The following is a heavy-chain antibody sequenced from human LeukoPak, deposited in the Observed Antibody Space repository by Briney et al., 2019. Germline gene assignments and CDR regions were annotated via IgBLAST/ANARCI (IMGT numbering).Heavy chain of an antibody. D-gene: IGHD2-2*01. Sequence: PGGSLRLSCAASGFTVSSNYMSWVRQAPGKGLEWVSVIFSGGSTYYADSVQGRFTISRDDSKNTLYLQMNSLSAEDTAVYYCARYCSSTSCYLYAFDIWGQGTMVTVSS. CDR1: GFTVSSNY. CDR2: IFSGGST. CDR3: ARYCSSTSCYLYAFDI. V-gene: IGHV3-53*01. J-gene: IGHJ3*02.